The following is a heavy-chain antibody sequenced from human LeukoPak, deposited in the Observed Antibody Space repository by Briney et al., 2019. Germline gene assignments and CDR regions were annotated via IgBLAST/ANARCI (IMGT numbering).Heavy chain of an antibody. CDR3: ARDRRSSSAFDY. J-gene: IGHJ4*02. CDR1: GFTFSSYA. V-gene: IGHV3-30*01. D-gene: IGHD6-13*01. CDR2: ISYDGSNK. Sequence: GSLRLSCAASGFTFSSYAMHWVRQAPGKGLEWVAVISYDGSNKYYADSVKGRFTISRDNSKNTLYLQMNSLRAEDTAVYYCARDRRSSSAFDYWGQGTLVTVSS.